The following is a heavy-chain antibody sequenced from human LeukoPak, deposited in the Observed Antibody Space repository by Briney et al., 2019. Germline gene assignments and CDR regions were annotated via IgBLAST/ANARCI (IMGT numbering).Heavy chain of an antibody. V-gene: IGHV1-18*04. CDR3: ARGRDDFDY. CDR2: ISAYNGNT. CDR1: GYTFTGCY. J-gene: IGHJ4*02. Sequence: GASVKVSCKASGYTFTGCYMHWVRQAPGQGLEWMGWISAYNGNTNYAQKLQGRVTMTTDTSTSTAYMELRSLRSDDTAVYYCARGRDDFDYWGQGTLVTVSS. D-gene: IGHD5-24*01.